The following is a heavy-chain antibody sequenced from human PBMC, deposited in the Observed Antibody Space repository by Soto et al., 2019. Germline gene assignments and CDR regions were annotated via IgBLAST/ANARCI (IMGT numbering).Heavy chain of an antibody. CDR3: AKDSGGGTYYYDSSGFY. V-gene: IGHV3-23*01. CDR1: GFTFSSYA. D-gene: IGHD3-22*01. CDR2: ISGSGGST. Sequence: PGGSLRLSCAASGFTFSSYAMSWVRQAPGKGLEWVSAISGSGGSTYYADSVKGRFTISRDNSKNTLYLQMNSLRAEDTAVYYCAKDSGGGTYYYDSSGFYWGQGTLVTVSS. J-gene: IGHJ4*02.